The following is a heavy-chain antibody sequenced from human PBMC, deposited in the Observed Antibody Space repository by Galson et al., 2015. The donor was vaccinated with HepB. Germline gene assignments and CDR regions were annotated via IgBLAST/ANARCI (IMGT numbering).Heavy chain of an antibody. V-gene: IGHV1-58*01. J-gene: IGHJ4*02. CDR3: AADPSLVSYYDSSGYLNFDY. CDR1: GFTFTSSA. Sequence: SVKVSCKASGFTFTSSAVQWVRQARGQRLEWIGWIVVGSGNTNYAQKFQERVTITRDMSTSTAYMELSSLRSEDTAVYYCAADPSLVSYYDSSGYLNFDYWGQGTPVTVSS. D-gene: IGHD3-22*01. CDR2: IVVGSGNT.